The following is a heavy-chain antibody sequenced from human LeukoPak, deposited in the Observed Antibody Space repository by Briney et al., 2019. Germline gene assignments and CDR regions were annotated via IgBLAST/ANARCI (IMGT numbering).Heavy chain of an antibody. D-gene: IGHD3-3*01. V-gene: IGHV1-2*02. CDR1: GYTFTSYY. CDR2: INTNNGGT. Sequence: ASVKVSCKASGYTFTSYYMHWVRQAPGQGLEWMGWINTNNGGTDHAQKFQGRVTMTRDTSISTAYMELSRLRSDDTAVYYCARERDLDYWGQGTLVTVSS. CDR3: ARERDLDY. J-gene: IGHJ4*02.